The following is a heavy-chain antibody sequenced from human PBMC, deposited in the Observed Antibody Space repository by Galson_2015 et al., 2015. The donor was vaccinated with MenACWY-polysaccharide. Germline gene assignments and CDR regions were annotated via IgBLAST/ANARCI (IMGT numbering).Heavy chain of an antibody. V-gene: IGHV3-74*01. J-gene: IGHJ4*02. CDR1: GFVFSSSW. CDR3: ARESHHDSSGYPDY. CDR2: INIDGSDT. D-gene: IGHD3-22*01. Sequence: SLRLSCAGSGFVFSSSWMHWVRQAPGKGLVWVSRINIDGSDTNYADSVKGRFTISRDNAKNTLYLQMNSLRAEDTALYYCARESHHDSSGYPDYWGQGTLVTVSS.